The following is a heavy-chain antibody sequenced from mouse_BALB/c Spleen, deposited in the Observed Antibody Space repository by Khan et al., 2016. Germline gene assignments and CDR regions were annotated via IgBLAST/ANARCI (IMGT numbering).Heavy chain of an antibody. Sequence: VQLQQSGAELVKPGASVKLSCTASGFNIKDTYMHWVKQRPEQGLEWIGRIDPANGNTKYDPKFQGKATITADTSSNTAYLQLSSLTSEDTAVYYCACFLLWLNYFDYWGQGTTLTVSS. CDR1: GFNIKDTY. V-gene: IGHV14-3*02. D-gene: IGHD2-9*01. J-gene: IGHJ2*01. CDR3: ACFLLWLNYFDY. CDR2: IDPANGNT.